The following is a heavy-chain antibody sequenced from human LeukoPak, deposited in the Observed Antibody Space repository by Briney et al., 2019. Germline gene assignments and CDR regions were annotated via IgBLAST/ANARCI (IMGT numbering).Heavy chain of an antibody. J-gene: IGHJ3*02. Sequence: SETLSLTCTVSGGSISNYYWSWIRQPPGKGLEWIGYIYYSGSTNYNPSLKNRVTISLDTSKNQFSLKLNSVTAADTAVYYCARDHSSSWYAFDIWGQGTMVTVSS. D-gene: IGHD6-13*01. CDR3: ARDHSSSWYAFDI. V-gene: IGHV4-59*01. CDR1: GGSISNYY. CDR2: IYYSGST.